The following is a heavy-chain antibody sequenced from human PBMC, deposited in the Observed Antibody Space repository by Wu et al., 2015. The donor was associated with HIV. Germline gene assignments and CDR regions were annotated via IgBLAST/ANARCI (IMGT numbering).Heavy chain of an antibody. CDR1: GYTFTSYG. D-gene: IGHD3-22*01. V-gene: IGHV1-18*01. CDR2: ISAYNGNT. Sequence: QVQLVQSGAEVKKPGASVKVSCKASGYTFTSYGISWVRQAPGQGLEWMGWISAYNGNTNYAQKLQGRVTMTTDTSTSTAYMELRSLRSDDTAVYYCARVPSYYYDSSGYYWELYYFDYWGQGTRGHRLL. J-gene: IGHJ4*02. CDR3: ARVPSYYYDSSGYYWELYYFDY.